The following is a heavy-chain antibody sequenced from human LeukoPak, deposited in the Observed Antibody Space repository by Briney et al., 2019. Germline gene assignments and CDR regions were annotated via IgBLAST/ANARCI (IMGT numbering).Heavy chain of an antibody. Sequence: PGGSLRLSCAASGFTFSSYSMNWVRQAPGKGLEWVSYISSSGSMIYYADSVKGRFTISRDNAKNSLYLQMNSLRAEDTAVYYCARVRGSYASDIWGQGTMVTVSS. CDR3: ARVRGSYASDI. J-gene: IGHJ3*02. D-gene: IGHD3-10*01. CDR1: GFTFSSYS. CDR2: ISSSGSMI. V-gene: IGHV3-48*04.